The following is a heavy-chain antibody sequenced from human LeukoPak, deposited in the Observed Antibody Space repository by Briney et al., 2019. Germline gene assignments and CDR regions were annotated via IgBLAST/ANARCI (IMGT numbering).Heavy chain of an antibody. V-gene: IGHV4-39*01. Sequence: SETLSLTCTVSGASISSSAYYWGWIRQPPGKGLEWIGSNTYYNPSLKSRVTISVDTSKNQFSLKVRSLTAADTAVYYCASSYSSSDQKIDYWGQGILVTVSS. J-gene: IGHJ4*02. CDR3: ASSYSSSDQKIDY. D-gene: IGHD3-22*01. CDR1: GASISSSAYY. CDR2: NT.